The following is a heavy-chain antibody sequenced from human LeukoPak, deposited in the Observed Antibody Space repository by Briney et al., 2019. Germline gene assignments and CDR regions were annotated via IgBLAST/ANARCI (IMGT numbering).Heavy chain of an antibody. Sequence: GESLKISCEVSGYNFASCWIVWVRQMSGKGLEWMGIIYPDDSDTTYSPSFQGQVTSSADKSINTAYLEWSSLKASDTAMYYCARLDGPQNYPDFWGQGTLVTVSS. D-gene: IGHD2-2*03. CDR2: IYPDDSDT. CDR1: GYNFASCW. CDR3: ARLDGPQNYPDF. V-gene: IGHV5-51*01. J-gene: IGHJ4*01.